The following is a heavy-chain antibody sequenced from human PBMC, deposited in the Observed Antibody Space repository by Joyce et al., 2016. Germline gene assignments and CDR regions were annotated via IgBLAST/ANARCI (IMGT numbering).Heavy chain of an antibody. J-gene: IGHJ4*02. V-gene: IGHV4-4*02. D-gene: IGHD2-21*01. CDR1: GASISYGYW. Sequence: QVQLQESGPGLVKPSGTLSLSCVVSGASISYGYWWSWVRQSPEKGLEWIGEIHHSGSTTYNPSLKSRVTISVDNSKNQFSLNLNSVTAADTAIYYCARNGDFSADYWGQGALVTVSS. CDR3: ARNGDFSADY. CDR2: IHHSGST.